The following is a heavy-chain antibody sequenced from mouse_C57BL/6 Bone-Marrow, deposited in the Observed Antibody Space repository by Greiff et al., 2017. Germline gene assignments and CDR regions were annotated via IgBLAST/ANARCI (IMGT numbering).Heavy chain of an antibody. V-gene: IGHV1-74*01. J-gene: IGHJ2*01. CDR2: IHPSDSDT. CDR3: AIFITTVVPYFDY. Sequence: QVQLKQPGAELVKPGASVKVSCKASGYTFTSYWMHWVKQRPGQGLEWIGRIHPSDSDTNYNQKFKGKATLTVDKSSSTAYMQLSSLTSEDSAVYYCAIFITTVVPYFDYWGQGTTLTVSS. D-gene: IGHD1-1*01. CDR1: GYTFTSYW.